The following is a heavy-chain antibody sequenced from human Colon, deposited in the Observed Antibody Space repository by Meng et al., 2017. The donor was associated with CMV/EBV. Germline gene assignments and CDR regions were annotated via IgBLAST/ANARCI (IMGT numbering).Heavy chain of an antibody. J-gene: IGHJ3*01. Sequence: GGSLRLSCAASGFTFSNYAMRWVRQALGKGLEWVSSISASGGDMFYADSVRGRFTISRDNSKNTVFLQMNGLRADDTAVYYCARVSSAGLALDVWGQGTMVTVSS. V-gene: IGHV3-23*01. CDR2: ISASGGDM. CDR3: ARVSSAGLALDV. CDR1: GFTFSNYA. D-gene: IGHD6-19*01.